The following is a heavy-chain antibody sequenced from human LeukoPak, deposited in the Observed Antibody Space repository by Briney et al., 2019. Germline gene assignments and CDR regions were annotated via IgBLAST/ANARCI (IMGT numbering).Heavy chain of an antibody. D-gene: IGHD3-10*01. CDR1: GFTFSSYA. V-gene: IGHV3-23*01. CDR3: VAKGYYHSSGGYNWFDP. J-gene: IGHJ5*02. CDR2: ITGSAVST. Sequence: GGSLRLSCAASGFTFSSYAMSWVRQAPGKGLEWVSTITGSAVSTYYADAEKGRFTISRDNSKNTLYLQMNSLRAEDTAVCYCVAKGYYHSSGGYNWFDPWGQGTLVTVSS.